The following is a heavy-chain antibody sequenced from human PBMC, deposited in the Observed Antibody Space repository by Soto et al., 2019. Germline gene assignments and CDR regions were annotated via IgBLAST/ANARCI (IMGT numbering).Heavy chain of an antibody. CDR2: ISSSSNTI. CDR1: GFTFCSYD. CDR3: ARDRYSYGLGRY. V-gene: IGHV3-48*01. J-gene: IGHJ4*02. Sequence: EVQLVESGGGLVQPGGSLRLSCAASGFTFCSYDLNWVRQAPGKGLEWVSYISSSSNTIYYADSVKGRFTISRDNAKNSLYLQMNSLRAEDTAVYYCARDRYSYGLGRYWGQGTLVTVSS. D-gene: IGHD5-18*01.